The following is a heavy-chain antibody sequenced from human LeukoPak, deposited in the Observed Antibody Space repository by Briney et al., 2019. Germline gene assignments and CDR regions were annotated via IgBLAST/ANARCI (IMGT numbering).Heavy chain of an antibody. V-gene: IGHV4-59*01. CDR1: GGSISSYY. CDR2: IYYSGST. CDR3: ARDSSRWNGMDV. D-gene: IGHD2-15*01. J-gene: IGHJ6*02. Sequence: PSETLSLTCTVSGGSISSYYWSWIRQPPGKGLEWIGYIYYSGSTNYNPSLKSRVTISVDTSKNQFSRKLSSVTAADTAVYYCARDSSRWNGMDVWGQGTTVTVSS.